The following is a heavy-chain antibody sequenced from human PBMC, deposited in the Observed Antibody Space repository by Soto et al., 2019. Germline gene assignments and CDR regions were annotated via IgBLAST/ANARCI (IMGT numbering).Heavy chain of an antibody. V-gene: IGHV3-74*01. CDR2: INTSGSST. J-gene: IGHJ4*01. Sequence: SLRLSCAASGFAFSNYWMHWVRQAPGKGLMWVSRINTSGSSTTYADSVKGRFAIARDNAKNTLYLQMNSLRAEDTAVYYSARTGYYYATRGYDFDYWGKGSKVTVAS. CDR1: GFAFSNYW. CDR3: ARTGYYYATRGYDFDY. D-gene: IGHD3-22*01.